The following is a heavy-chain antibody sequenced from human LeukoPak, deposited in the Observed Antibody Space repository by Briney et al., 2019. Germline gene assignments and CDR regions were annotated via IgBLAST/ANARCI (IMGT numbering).Heavy chain of an antibody. CDR2: INHSGST. CDR3: ASLQDYFDY. V-gene: IGHV4-34*01. Sequence: PAETLSLTSALYVGSSMVYYSSCIPHPPGRGLERGGEINHSGSTNYNPSLKRRVIISVDTSQTQFSLKLSSVTAADTAVYYCASLQDYFDYWGQGTLVTVYS. CDR1: VGSSMVYY. J-gene: IGHJ4*02.